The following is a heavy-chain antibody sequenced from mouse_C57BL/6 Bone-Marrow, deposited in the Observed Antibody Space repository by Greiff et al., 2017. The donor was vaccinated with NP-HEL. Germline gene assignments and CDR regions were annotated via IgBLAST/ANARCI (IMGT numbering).Heavy chain of an antibody. CDR3: ARGSYRPWFAY. CDR2: IDPSDSYT. CDR1: GYTFTSYW. V-gene: IGHV1-50*01. Sequence: QVQLQQPGAELVKPGASVKLSCKASGYTFTSYWMQWVKQRPGQGLEWIGEIDPSDSYTNYNQKFKGKATLTVDTSSSPAYMQLSSLTSEDSSVYYCARGSYRPWFAYWGLGTLVTVSA. J-gene: IGHJ3*01.